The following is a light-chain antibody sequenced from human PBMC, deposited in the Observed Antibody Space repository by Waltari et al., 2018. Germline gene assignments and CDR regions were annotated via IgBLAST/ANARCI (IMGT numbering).Light chain of an antibody. CDR2: GVS. V-gene: IGKV1-9*01. J-gene: IGKJ4*01. CDR3: QHRSDWPLT. Sequence: DIQLTQSPSFLSASVGDRVTITCRASQGISSYLAWYQQKPGKAPELLIYGVSTLQIGVPSRFSGSGSGTEFTLTVSSLEPEDFTVYYCQHRSDWPLTFGGGTKVEIK. CDR1: QGISSY.